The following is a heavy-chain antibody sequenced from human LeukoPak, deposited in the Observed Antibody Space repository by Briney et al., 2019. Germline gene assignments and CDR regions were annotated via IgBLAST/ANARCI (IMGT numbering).Heavy chain of an antibody. D-gene: IGHD6-19*01. V-gene: IGHV1-24*01. Sequence: ASVKVSCKVSGYTLTELSMHWVRQAPGKELEWMGGFDPEDGETIYAQKFQGRVTMTEDTSTDTAYMELSSLRSEDTAVYYCATDLDPNQQWLVIDYWGQGTLVTVSS. J-gene: IGHJ4*02. CDR2: FDPEDGET. CDR3: ATDLDPNQQWLVIDY. CDR1: GYTLTELS.